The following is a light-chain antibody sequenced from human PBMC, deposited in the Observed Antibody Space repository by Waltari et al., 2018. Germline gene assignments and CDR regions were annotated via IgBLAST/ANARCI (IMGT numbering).Light chain of an antibody. J-gene: IGKJ1*01. CDR1: QSVSMS. V-gene: IGKV3-20*01. CDR2: GAS. CDR3: QHYVRLPST. Sequence: IVLTQSPGTLSLSPAERVTLSCRASQSVSMSLAWYQQKPGQAPKLLIYGASTRATCIPYRFTGSGSGTDFSLTIISLQPEDFAIYFCQHYVRLPSTFGQGTKVEIK.